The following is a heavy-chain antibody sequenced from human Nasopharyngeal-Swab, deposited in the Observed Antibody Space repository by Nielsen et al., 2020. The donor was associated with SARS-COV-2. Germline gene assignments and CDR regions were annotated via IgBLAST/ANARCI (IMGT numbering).Heavy chain of an antibody. V-gene: IGHV7-4-1*02. CDR1: GGTFSSYA. Sequence: ASVKVSCKASGGTFSSYAISWVRQAPGQGLEWMGWINTNTGNPTYAQGFTGRFVFSLDTSVSTAYLQISSLKAEDTAVYYCARGDIVATIDWGVHFDYWGQGTLVTVSS. CDR3: ARGDIVATIDWGVHFDY. J-gene: IGHJ4*02. CDR2: INTNTGNP. D-gene: IGHD5-12*01.